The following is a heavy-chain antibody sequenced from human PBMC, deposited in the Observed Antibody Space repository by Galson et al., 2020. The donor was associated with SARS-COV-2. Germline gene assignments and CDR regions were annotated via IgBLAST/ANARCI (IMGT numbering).Heavy chain of an antibody. CDR3: ARFPTRLNYDILTGFPNLHYYYGMDV. CDR1: GYTFTSYY. D-gene: IGHD3-9*01. Sequence: ASVKVSCKASGYTFTSYYMHWVRQAPGQGLEWMGIINPSGGSTSYAQKFQGRVTMTRDTSTNTVYMELSSLRSEDTAVYYCARFPTRLNYDILTGFPNLHYYYGMDVWGQGTTVTVSS. CDR2: INPSGGST. J-gene: IGHJ6*02. V-gene: IGHV1-46*01.